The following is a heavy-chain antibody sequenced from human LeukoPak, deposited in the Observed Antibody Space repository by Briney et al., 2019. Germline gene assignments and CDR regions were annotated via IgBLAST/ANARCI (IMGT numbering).Heavy chain of an antibody. V-gene: IGHV3-23*01. CDR1: GFTFSSSA. CDR3: ATFSGYSHH. D-gene: IGHD1-26*01. CDR2: ISGSGGST. J-gene: IGHJ4*02. Sequence: GGSLRLSCAASGFTFSSSAMSWVRQAPGKGLEWVSTISGSGGSTYYADSVKGRFTISRDTSKNTLYLQMSSLRAEDTAIYYCATFSGYSHHWGQGTLVTVSS.